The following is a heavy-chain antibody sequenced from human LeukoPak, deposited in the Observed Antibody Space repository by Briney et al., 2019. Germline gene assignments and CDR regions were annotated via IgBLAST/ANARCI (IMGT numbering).Heavy chain of an antibody. D-gene: IGHD4-4*01. CDR1: GFTFSSYS. CDR2: ISSSSSTI. J-gene: IGHJ4*02. Sequence: GGSLRLSCAASGFTFSSYSMNWVRQAPGKGLEWVSYISSSSSTIYYADSVKGRFTISRDNAKNSLYLQMNSLRAEDTAVYYCARDHSGGNYVALRFLDYWGQGTLVTVS. CDR3: ARDHSGGNYVALRFLDY. V-gene: IGHV3-48*01.